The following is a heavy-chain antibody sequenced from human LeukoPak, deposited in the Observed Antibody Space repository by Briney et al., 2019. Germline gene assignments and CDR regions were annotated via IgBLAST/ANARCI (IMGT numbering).Heavy chain of an antibody. V-gene: IGHV1-69*04. CDR2: IIPIPGIA. CDR1: GGTFSSYA. CDR3: ARGRLDHRYGDYDY. D-gene: IGHD4-17*01. J-gene: IGHJ4*02. Sequence: ASVKVSCKASGGTFSSYAISWVRQAPGQGVEWMGRIIPIPGIANYAQKFQGRVTITADKSTGTAYMELSSLRSEDTAVYYCARGRLDHRYGDYDYWGQGTLVTVSS.